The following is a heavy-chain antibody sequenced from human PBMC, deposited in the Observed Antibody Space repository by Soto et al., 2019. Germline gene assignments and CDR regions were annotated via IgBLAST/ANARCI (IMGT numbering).Heavy chain of an antibody. J-gene: IGHJ4*02. D-gene: IGHD4-4*01. CDR1: GYTFSGHS. CDR3: ARNSGIGNSGGFDY. Sequence: ASVKVSCKPSGYTFSGHSISWGRQAPGQGLECMGWISASNGHTNYAQKFQGRVTMTTDTFTTTVYMEMKSLRSDDTAVYYCARNSGIGNSGGFDYWGQGTLVTVSS. V-gene: IGHV1-18*04. CDR2: ISASNGHT.